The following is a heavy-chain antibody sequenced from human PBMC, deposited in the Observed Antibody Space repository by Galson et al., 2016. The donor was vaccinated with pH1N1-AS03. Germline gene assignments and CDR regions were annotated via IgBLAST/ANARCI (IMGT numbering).Heavy chain of an antibody. J-gene: IGHJ4*02. V-gene: IGHV3-74*01. CDR1: GFDLSTYW. CDR3: ATFGGDPDY. D-gene: IGHD4-17*01. Sequence: SLRLSCAASGFDLSTYWINWVRQGPGKGLVWVSRIRSDDSGTSYADSVRGRFTISRDDAKNTVFMQLNSLRPEDTAVYYCATFGGDPDYWGQGTLVTVSS. CDR2: IRSDDSGT.